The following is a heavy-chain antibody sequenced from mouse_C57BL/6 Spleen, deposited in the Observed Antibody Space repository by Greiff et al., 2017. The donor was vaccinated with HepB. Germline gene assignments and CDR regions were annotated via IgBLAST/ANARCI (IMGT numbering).Heavy chain of an antibody. J-gene: IGHJ2*01. V-gene: IGHV1-31*01. D-gene: IGHD2-9*01. CDR3: ARCPPMVTTRGYYFDY. CDR2: IYPYTGVS. CDR1: GYSFTGYY. Sequence: EVQLVESGPELVKPGASVKISCKASGYSFTGYYMPWVKQSHGNILDWIGYIYPYTGVSSYNQKFKGKATLTVDKSSSTAYMELRSLTSEDSAVYYCARCPPMVTTRGYYFDYWGQGTTLTVSS.